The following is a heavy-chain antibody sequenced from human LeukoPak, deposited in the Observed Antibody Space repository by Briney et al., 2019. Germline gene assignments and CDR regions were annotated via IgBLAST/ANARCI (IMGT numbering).Heavy chain of an antibody. CDR2: IYYSGST. Sequence: TPSETLSLTCTVSGGSISSYYWSWIRQPPGKGLEWIGYIYYSGSTNYNPSLKSRVTISVDTSKNQFSLKLSSVTAADTAVYYCARDISGWAFFDYWGQGTLVTVSS. V-gene: IGHV4-59*01. CDR1: GGSISSYY. J-gene: IGHJ4*02. CDR3: ARDISGWAFFDY. D-gene: IGHD6-19*01.